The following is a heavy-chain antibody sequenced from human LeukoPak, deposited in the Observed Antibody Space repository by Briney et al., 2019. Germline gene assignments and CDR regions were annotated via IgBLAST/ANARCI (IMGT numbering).Heavy chain of an antibody. V-gene: IGHV3-23*01. CDR1: GFTFSSYA. CDR3: AKPKPGSRGGYYYYYYMDV. J-gene: IGHJ6*03. Sequence: GGSLRLSRAASGFTFSSYAMSWVRQAPGKGLEWVSAISGSGGSTYYADSVKGRFTISRDNSKNTLYLQMNSLRAEDTAVYYCAKPKPGSRGGYYYYYYMDVWGKGTTVTVSS. D-gene: IGHD1-1*01. CDR2: ISGSGGST.